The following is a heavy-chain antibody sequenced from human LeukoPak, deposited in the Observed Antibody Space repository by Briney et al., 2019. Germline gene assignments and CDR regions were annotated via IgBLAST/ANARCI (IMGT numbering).Heavy chain of an antibody. CDR3: ARAGYGDSDFDY. Sequence: KTSETLSLTCTVSGGSISSGSYYWSWIRQPAGKGLEWIGRGYTSGSTHYNPSLKSRVTISVDTPKNQFSLKLNSVTAADTAVYYCARAGYGDSDFDYWGQGTLVTVSS. D-gene: IGHD4-17*01. V-gene: IGHV4-61*02. CDR2: GYTSGST. CDR1: GGSISSGSYY. J-gene: IGHJ4*02.